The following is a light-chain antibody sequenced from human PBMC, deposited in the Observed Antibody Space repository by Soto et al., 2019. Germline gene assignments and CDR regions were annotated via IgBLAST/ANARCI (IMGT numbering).Light chain of an antibody. Sequence: EVVFTQSPGTLSLSPGERATLSCRASQSVSSNYFAWYQQKPGQAPRLLIYGISRRATGIPDRFSGSGSGTDFTLTISRXEPEDFAVYYCEQYGSSPRTFGQGTKVDIK. J-gene: IGKJ1*01. CDR2: GIS. V-gene: IGKV3-20*01. CDR3: EQYGSSPRT. CDR1: QSVSSNY.